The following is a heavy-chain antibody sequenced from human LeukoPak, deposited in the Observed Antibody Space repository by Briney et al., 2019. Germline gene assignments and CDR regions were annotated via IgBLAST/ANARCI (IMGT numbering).Heavy chain of an antibody. Sequence: GGSLRLSCAASGFTFSNYWMHWVRHAPGKGLVWVSRINSDGINTSYADSVKGRFTISRDNAKNTLNLQMNGLRAEDTAVYYCARDLGQYYDTSDNWFDPWGRGTRVTVSS. V-gene: IGHV3-74*01. D-gene: IGHD3-22*01. CDR3: ARDLGQYYDTSDNWFDP. CDR2: INSDGINT. CDR1: GFTFSNYW. J-gene: IGHJ5*02.